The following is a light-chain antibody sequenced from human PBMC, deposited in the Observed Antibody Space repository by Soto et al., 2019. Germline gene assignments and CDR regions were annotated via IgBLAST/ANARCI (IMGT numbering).Light chain of an antibody. CDR3: QQRSNWPPTWT. Sequence: EIVLTQSPATLSLSPGERATLSCRASQSVSSYLAWYQQKPGQAPRLLIYDASTRATGIPARFSGSGSGTDFTFTISSLEPEDLAVYYCQQRSNWPPTWTFGQGTKVEIK. J-gene: IGKJ1*01. V-gene: IGKV3-11*01. CDR1: QSVSSY. CDR2: DAS.